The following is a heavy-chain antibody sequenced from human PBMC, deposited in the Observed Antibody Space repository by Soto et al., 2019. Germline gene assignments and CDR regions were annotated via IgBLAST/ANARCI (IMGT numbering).Heavy chain of an antibody. CDR3: ARMHYTGSNPHFDY. D-gene: IGHD1-26*01. J-gene: IGHJ4*02. Sequence: SETLSLTYTVSGGSISRYYWSWIRQSPGMGLEMIGYVYYTGSTIYNPSLKSRVTISVDTSNNQFSLKLTSVTAADTAVYYCARMHYTGSNPHFDYWGRGILVTVSS. CDR2: VYYTGST. V-gene: IGHV4-59*01. CDR1: GGSISRYY.